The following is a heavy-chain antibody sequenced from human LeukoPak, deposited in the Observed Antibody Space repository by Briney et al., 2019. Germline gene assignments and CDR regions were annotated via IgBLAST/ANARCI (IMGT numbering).Heavy chain of an antibody. D-gene: IGHD3-10*01. V-gene: IGHV1-18*01. CDR1: GYTFTNYA. CDR2: ISGYNGNT. CDR3: ARARRSYYGSGSYYDY. J-gene: IGHJ4*02. Sequence: ASVKVSCKASGYTFTNYAISWVRQAPGQGLEWMGWISGYNGNTNYAQKLQGRVTMTTDTSTSTAYMELRSLRSDDTAVYYCARARRSYYGSGSYYDYWGQGTLVTVSS.